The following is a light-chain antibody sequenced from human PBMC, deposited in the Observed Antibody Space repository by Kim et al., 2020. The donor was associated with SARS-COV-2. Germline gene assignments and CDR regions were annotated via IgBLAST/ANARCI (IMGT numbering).Light chain of an antibody. J-gene: IGLJ2*01. CDR2: GKN. CDR1: SLRSYY. CDR3: SSRDSSGNYVV. V-gene: IGLV3-19*01. Sequence: ALGQKVRITCQGDSLRSYYANWYQQKPGQAPVFVIFGKNSRPSGIPDRFSGSTSGNTASLTITGAQAEDEADYYCSSRDSSGNYVVFGGGTQLTVL.